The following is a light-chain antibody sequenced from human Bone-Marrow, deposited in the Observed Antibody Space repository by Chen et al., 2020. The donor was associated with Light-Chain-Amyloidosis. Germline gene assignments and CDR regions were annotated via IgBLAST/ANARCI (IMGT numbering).Light chain of an antibody. CDR3: QQYYSTPPT. V-gene: IGKV4-1*01. J-gene: IGKJ1*01. Sequence: DIVMTQSPDSLAVSLGERATINCKPSQSVLYSSNNKNYLAWYQQKPGQPPKLLIYWASTRESGVPDRFSGSGSGTDFTLTISSLQAEDVAVYYCQQYYSTPPTLGQGTKVEIK. CDR1: QSVLYSSNNKNY. CDR2: WAS.